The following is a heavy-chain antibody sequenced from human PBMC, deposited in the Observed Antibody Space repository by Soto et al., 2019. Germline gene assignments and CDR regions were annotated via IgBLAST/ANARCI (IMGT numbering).Heavy chain of an antibody. D-gene: IGHD2-21*02. CDR3: AKGGRAYCGGDCRYYFDY. J-gene: IGHJ4*02. CDR2: ISYDGSNK. CDR1: GFTFSGFG. V-gene: IGHV3-30*18. Sequence: QVQLVESGGGVVQPERSLRLSCAASGFTFSGFGMHWVRQAPGKGLEWVALISYDGSNKYYADSVKGRFTISRDNSKNTLYLQMNSLSTEDTAIYYCAKGGRAYCGGDCRYYFDYWGQGTLVTVSS.